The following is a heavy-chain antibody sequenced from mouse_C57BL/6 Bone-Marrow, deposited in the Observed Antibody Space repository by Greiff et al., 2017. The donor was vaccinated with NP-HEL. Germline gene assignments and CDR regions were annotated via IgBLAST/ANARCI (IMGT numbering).Heavy chain of an antibody. CDR3: ARDARYDGRYFDV. V-gene: IGHV1-4*01. CDR1: GYTFTSYT. J-gene: IGHJ1*03. Sequence: VQLQQSGAELARPGASVKMSCKASGYTFTSYTMHWVKQRPGQGLEWIGYINPSSGYTKYNQKFKDKATLTADKSSNTAYMQLSSLTSEDSAVYYCARDARYDGRYFDVWGTGTTVTVSS. CDR2: INPSSGYT. D-gene: IGHD2-3*01.